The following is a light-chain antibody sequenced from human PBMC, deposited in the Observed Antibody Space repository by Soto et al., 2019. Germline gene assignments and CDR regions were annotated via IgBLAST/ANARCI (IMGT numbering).Light chain of an antibody. CDR2: DAS. CDR3: QQYNKWPWT. J-gene: IGKJ1*01. V-gene: IGKV3-11*01. CDR1: QSVSSY. Sequence: EIVLTQSPATLSLSPGERATLSCRASQSVSSYLAWYQQKPGQAPRLLIYDASNRATGIPARFSGSGSGTDFTLTVSSLEPEDFAVYYCQQYNKWPWTFGQGTKVELK.